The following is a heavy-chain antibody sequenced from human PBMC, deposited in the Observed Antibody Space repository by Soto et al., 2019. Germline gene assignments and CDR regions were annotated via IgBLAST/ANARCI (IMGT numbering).Heavy chain of an antibody. D-gene: IGHD5-12*01. J-gene: IGHJ4*02. CDR3: ARDRWLQARYLIDY. V-gene: IGHV3-21*01. CDR1: GFTFSGYS. CDR2: ISSSSSYI. Sequence: GGSLRLSCAASGFTFSGYSMNWVRQAPGKGLEWVSSISSSSSYIYYADSLKGRFTISRDNAKNSLYLQMNSLRAEDTAVYYCARDRWLQARYLIDYWGQGTLVTVSS.